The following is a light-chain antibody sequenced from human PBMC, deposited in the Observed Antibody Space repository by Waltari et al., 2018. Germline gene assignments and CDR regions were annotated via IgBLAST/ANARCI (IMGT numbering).Light chain of an antibody. CDR1: QSVSSY. CDR2: DAS. Sequence: EIVLTQSPATLSLSPGERATLSCRASQSVSSYLAWYQQKPGQAPRLLIYDASNSATGIRARFSGSGSGTDFTLTISSLEPEDVAVYYCQQRSNWPPYTFGQGTKLEIK. J-gene: IGKJ2*01. CDR3: QQRSNWPPYT. V-gene: IGKV3-11*01.